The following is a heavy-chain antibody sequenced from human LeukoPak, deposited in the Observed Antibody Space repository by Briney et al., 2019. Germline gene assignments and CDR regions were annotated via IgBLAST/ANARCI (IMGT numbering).Heavy chain of an antibody. CDR1: GGPISSYY. CDR2: TYYSGST. V-gene: IGHV4-59*08. J-gene: IGHJ4*02. D-gene: IGHD3-3*01. CDR3: ARHYYDFWSGYYTGFDY. Sequence: PSETLSLTCTVSGGPISSYYWSWIRQPPGKGLEWIGYTYYSGSTNYNPSLKSRVTISVDTSKNQFSLKLSSVTAADTAVYYCARHYYDFWSGYYTGFDYWGQGTLVTVSS.